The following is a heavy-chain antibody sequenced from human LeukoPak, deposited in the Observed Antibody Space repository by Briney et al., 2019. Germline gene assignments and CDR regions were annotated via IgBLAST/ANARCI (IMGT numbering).Heavy chain of an antibody. CDR3: ARGYFLLAATTGFDP. CDR2: VYYSGNT. Sequence: PSETLSLTCTVSGGSISSGSYYWSWIRQPPGKGLEWIGCVYYSGNTDYNPSLKSRVITSIDTSKKQFSLKLSSVTAADTAVYYCARGYFLLAATTGFDPWGQGTLVTVSS. J-gene: IGHJ5*02. CDR1: GGSISSGSYY. V-gene: IGHV4-61*01. D-gene: IGHD1-26*01.